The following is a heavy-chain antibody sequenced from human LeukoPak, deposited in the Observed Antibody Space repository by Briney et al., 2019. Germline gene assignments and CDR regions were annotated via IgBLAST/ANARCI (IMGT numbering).Heavy chain of an antibody. CDR1: GYSFASYW. CDR3: ARLSMIDTFDI. V-gene: IGHV5-51*01. D-gene: IGHD3-22*01. Sequence: GESLKISCKGSGYSFASYWIGWVRQMPGKGLEWMAIIYPGDSDTKYSPSFQDQVTISADKSINTAYLHWRSLKASDTAMYYCARLSMIDTFDIWGLGTVVTVSS. J-gene: IGHJ3*02. CDR2: IYPGDSDT.